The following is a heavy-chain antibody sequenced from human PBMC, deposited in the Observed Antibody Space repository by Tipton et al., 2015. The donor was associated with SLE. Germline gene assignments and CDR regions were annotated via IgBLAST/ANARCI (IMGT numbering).Heavy chain of an antibody. V-gene: IGHV3-48*03. Sequence: GSPRLSCAASGFTFSSYEMNWVRQAPGKGLEWVSYISSSGSTIYYADSVKGRFTISRDNAKNSLYLQMNSLRAEDTAVYYCARSTFAPGAFDIWGQGTMVTVSS. CDR3: ARSTFAPGAFDI. J-gene: IGHJ3*02. CDR2: ISSSGSTI. D-gene: IGHD5/OR15-5a*01. CDR1: GFTFSSYE.